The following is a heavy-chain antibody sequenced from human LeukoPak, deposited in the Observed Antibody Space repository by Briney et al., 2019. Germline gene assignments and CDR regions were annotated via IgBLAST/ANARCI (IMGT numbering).Heavy chain of an antibody. Sequence: ASVKVSCKASGGTFTGYYLHWVRQAPGQGLEWMGWIIPNSGGTNYAQKFQGRVTMTRDTSISTAYMDLSRLRSDDTAVYYCARGGAAPEGYWFFDLWGRGTLVTVSS. CDR2: IIPNSGGT. J-gene: IGHJ2*01. CDR1: GGTFTGYY. CDR3: ARGGAAPEGYWFFDL. V-gene: IGHV1-2*02. D-gene: IGHD6-13*01.